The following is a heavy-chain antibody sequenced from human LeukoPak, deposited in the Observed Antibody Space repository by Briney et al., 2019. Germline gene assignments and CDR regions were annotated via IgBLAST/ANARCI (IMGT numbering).Heavy chain of an antibody. CDR2: MSHDGVKI. J-gene: IGHJ6*03. Sequence: GGSLRLSCAVSGFTFSSYGMHWVRQAPGKGLEWVAFMSHDGVKIFHADSVKGRFTISRDNSKNTLYLQMNSLRAEDTAVYYCAKSASAYYYMDVWGKGTTVTVSS. V-gene: IGHV3-30*02. CDR3: AKSASAYYYMDV. D-gene: IGHD4/OR15-4a*01. CDR1: GFTFSSYG.